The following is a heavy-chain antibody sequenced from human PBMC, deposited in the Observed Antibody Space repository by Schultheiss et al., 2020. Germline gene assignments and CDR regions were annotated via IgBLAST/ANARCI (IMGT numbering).Heavy chain of an antibody. Sequence: SQTLSLTCTVSGGSISSGGYYWSWIRQHPGKGLEWIGYIYYSGSTYYNPSLKSRVTISVDTSKNQFSLKLSSVTAADTAVYYCARHNWNFNNWFDPWGQGTLVTVSS. J-gene: IGHJ5*02. CDR1: GGSISSGGYY. D-gene: IGHD1-7*01. CDR2: IYYSGST. V-gene: IGHV4-31*03. CDR3: ARHNWNFNNWFDP.